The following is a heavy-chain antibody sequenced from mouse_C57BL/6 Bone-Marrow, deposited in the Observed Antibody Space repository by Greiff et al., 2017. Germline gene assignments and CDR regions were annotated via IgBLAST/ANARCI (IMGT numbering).Heavy chain of an antibody. V-gene: IGHV1-64*01. CDR3: ARRENGSSYDWFAY. CDR1: GYTFTSYW. J-gene: IGHJ3*01. D-gene: IGHD1-1*01. Sequence: QVQLQQPGAELVKPGASVKLSCKASGYTFTSYWMHWVKQRPGQGLEWIGMIHPNSGSTNYNEKFKSKATLTVDKSSSTAYMQLSSLTSEDAAVYYCARRENGSSYDWFAYWGQGTLVTVSA. CDR2: IHPNSGST.